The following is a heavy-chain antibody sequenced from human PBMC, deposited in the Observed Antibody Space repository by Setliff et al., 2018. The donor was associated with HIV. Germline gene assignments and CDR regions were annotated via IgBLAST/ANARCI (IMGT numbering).Heavy chain of an antibody. J-gene: IGHJ3*01. V-gene: IGHV4-30-4*08. D-gene: IGHD3-9*01. CDR1: GGSISSGDYY. CDR3: ARSLRYFDWSLRRPSHDALDF. CDR2: IYHSGST. Sequence: SETLSLTCSVSGGSISSGDYYWGWIRQPPGKGLEWIGYIYHSGSTYYNPSLKSPVTISVDTSKNQFSLKLSFVTAADTAVYYCARSLRYFDWSLRRPSHDALDFWGQGTMVT.